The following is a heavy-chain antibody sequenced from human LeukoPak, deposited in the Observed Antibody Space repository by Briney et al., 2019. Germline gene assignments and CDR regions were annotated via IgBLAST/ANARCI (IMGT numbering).Heavy chain of an antibody. CDR3: AREAWPGGYYDY. D-gene: IGHD2-15*01. V-gene: IGHV4-59*01. CDR1: GDSISSYY. CDR2: IYYSGST. Sequence: SETLSLTCTVSGDSISSYYWSWIRQPPGKGLEWIGYIYYSGSTNYNPSLKSRVTISVDTPKNQFSLKLSSVTAADTAVDYCAREAWPGGYYDYWGQGILVTVSS. J-gene: IGHJ4*02.